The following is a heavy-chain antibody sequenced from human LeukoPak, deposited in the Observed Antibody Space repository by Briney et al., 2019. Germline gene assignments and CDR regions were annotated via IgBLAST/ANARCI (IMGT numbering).Heavy chain of an antibody. Sequence: WETLSLTCTVSGGSISSYYWSWIRQPAGKGLEWIGRIYTSGSTNYNPSLKSRVTMSVDTSKNQFSLKLSSVTAADTAVYYCARADGYSYGLRVYNWFDPWGQGTLVTVSS. CDR1: GGSISSYY. J-gene: IGHJ5*02. CDR3: ARADGYSYGLRVYNWFDP. CDR2: IYTSGST. D-gene: IGHD5-18*01. V-gene: IGHV4-4*07.